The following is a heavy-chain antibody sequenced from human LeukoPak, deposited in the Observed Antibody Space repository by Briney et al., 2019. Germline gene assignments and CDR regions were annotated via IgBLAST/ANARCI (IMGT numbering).Heavy chain of an antibody. Sequence: SETLSLTCTVSGGSISSSSYYWGWIRRPPGKGLEWIGNIYYSGSTYYNPSLKSRVTISVDTSKNQFSLKLSSVTAADTAVYYCARQIYDILTGLGAFDIWGQGTVVTVSS. V-gene: IGHV4-39*01. CDR1: GGSISSSSYY. CDR3: ARQIYDILTGLGAFDI. D-gene: IGHD3-9*01. CDR2: IYYSGST. J-gene: IGHJ3*02.